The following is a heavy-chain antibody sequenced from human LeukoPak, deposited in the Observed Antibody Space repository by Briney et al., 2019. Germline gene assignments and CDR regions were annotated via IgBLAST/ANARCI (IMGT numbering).Heavy chain of an antibody. CDR1: GGSISSYY. CDR3: ARGPALHIVVVPAPYFDY. J-gene: IGHJ4*02. CDR2: INHSGST. V-gene: IGHV4-34*01. Sequence: SETLSLTCTVSGGSISSYYWSWIRQPPGKGLEWIGEINHSGSTNYNPSLKSRVTISVDTSKNQFSLKLSSVTAADTAVYYCARGPALHIVVVPAPYFDYWGQGTLVTVSS. D-gene: IGHD2-2*01.